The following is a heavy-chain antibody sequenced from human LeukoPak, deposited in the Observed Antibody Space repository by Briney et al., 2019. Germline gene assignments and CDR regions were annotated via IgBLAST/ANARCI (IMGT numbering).Heavy chain of an antibody. CDR2: IKQDGSEK. CDR3: AREGGGSSGWYHYYYYMDV. V-gene: IGHV3-7*01. Sequence: GGSLRLSCAASGFTFSSYWMSWVRQAPGKGLEWVANIKQDGSEKYYVDSVKGRFTISRDNAKNSLYLQMNSLRAEDTAVHYCAREGGGSSGWYHYYYYMDVWGKGTTVTISS. D-gene: IGHD6-19*01. CDR1: GFTFSSYW. J-gene: IGHJ6*03.